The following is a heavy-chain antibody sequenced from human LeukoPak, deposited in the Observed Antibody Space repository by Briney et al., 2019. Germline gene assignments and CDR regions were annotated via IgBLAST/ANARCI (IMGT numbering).Heavy chain of an antibody. J-gene: IGHJ4*02. D-gene: IGHD2-2*01. Sequence: ASVKVSCKASGYSFTNYYMHWVRQSPGQGLECMGIINPSGGSTTNAQKFQGRVTMTRDTSTTTVYMELSSLRSADTAMYYCARDERDVVVVPGAMPYWGQGTLVTVSS. CDR3: ARDERDVVVVPGAMPY. V-gene: IGHV1-46*01. CDR1: GYSFTNYY. CDR2: INPSGGST.